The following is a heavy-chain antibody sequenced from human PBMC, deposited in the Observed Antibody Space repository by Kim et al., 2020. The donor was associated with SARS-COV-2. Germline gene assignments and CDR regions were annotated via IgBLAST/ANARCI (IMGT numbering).Heavy chain of an antibody. CDR2: IYYSGST. CDR3: AREASSSFPYYYYGMDV. V-gene: IGHV4-30-4*01. Sequence: SETLSLTCTVSGGSISSGDYYWSWIRQPPGKGLECIGYIYYSGSTYYNPSLKSRVTISVDTSKNQFSLKLSSVTAADTAVYYCAREASSSFPYYYYGMDVWGQGTTVTVSS. CDR1: GGSISSGDYY. J-gene: IGHJ6*02. D-gene: IGHD6-6*01.